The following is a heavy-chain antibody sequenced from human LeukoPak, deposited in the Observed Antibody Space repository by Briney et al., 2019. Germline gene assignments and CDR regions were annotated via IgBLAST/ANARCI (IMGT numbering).Heavy chain of an antibody. Sequence: PGRSLRLSCAASGFTFSNYGMHWVRQAPGKGLEWVANINLDGGVKYFVDSVKGRFSISRDNAKNSLSLHMNSLRAEDTALYYCARDSGWVDDRAYYHDYWGQGTLVTVSS. J-gene: IGHJ4*02. CDR2: INLDGGVK. D-gene: IGHD3-22*01. CDR3: ARDSGWVDDRAYYHDY. V-gene: IGHV3-7*01. CDR1: GFTFSNYG.